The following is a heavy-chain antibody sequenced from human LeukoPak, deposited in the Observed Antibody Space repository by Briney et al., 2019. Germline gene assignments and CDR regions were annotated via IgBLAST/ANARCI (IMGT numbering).Heavy chain of an antibody. V-gene: IGHV4-61*01. D-gene: IGHD5-12*01. CDR1: GGSISSGSYY. CDR2: INYSGST. CDR3: ARRGQSYAFDI. Sequence: SQTLSLTCTVSGGSISSGSYYWSWIRQPPGKGLEWIGYINYSGSTNYNTSLKSRVTISVDTSKNQFSLKLSSVTAADTAVYYCARRGQSYAFDIWGQGTMVTVSS. J-gene: IGHJ3*02.